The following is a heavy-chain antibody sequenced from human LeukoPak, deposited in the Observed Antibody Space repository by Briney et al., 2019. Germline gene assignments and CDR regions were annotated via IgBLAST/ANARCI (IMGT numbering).Heavy chain of an antibody. V-gene: IGHV4-59*01. D-gene: IGHD4-23*01. Sequence: PSETLSLTCTVSGGSISSYYWTWIRQPPGKRLEWIGYVDYSGSTNYNPSLKSRVIVSVDTSKNQFSLNLNSVTAADTAVYYCARGSRDYGGRLDYWGQGTLVTASS. CDR1: GGSISSYY. CDR2: VDYSGST. J-gene: IGHJ4*02. CDR3: ARGSRDYGGRLDY.